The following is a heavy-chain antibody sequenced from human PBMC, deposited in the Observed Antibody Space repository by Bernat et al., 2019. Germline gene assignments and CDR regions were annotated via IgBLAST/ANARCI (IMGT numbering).Heavy chain of an antibody. Sequence: EVQLVESGGGLVQPGGSLRLSCAASGFSFSSYWMSWVRQAPGKGLEWVANIKQDGSEKYYVDSVKGRFTISRDNAEKSLYLQMNSLRVVDTAVYYYARADGVPGTYYYYGMDVWGQGTMVTVSS. V-gene: IGHV3-7*01. CDR2: IKQDGSEK. CDR1: GFSFSSYW. D-gene: IGHD5-24*01. J-gene: IGHJ6*02. CDR3: ARADGVPGTYYYYGMDV.